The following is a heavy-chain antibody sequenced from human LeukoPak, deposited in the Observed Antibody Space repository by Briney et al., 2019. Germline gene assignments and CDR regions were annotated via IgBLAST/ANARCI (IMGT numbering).Heavy chain of an antibody. Sequence: GGSLRLSCAASGFTFSSYGMHWVRQAPGKGLEWVAVISYDGSNKYYADSVKGRLTISRDNSKNTLYLQMNSLRAEDTAVYYCAKEGGWLQQFDYWGQGTLVTVSS. V-gene: IGHV3-30*18. CDR2: ISYDGSNK. D-gene: IGHD5-24*01. J-gene: IGHJ4*02. CDR1: GFTFSSYG. CDR3: AKEGGWLQQFDY.